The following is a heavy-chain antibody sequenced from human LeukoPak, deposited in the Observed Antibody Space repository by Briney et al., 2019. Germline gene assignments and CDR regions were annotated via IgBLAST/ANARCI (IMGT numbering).Heavy chain of an antibody. D-gene: IGHD1-26*01. V-gene: IGHV1-8*01. CDR1: GYTFTSYD. Sequence: ASVKVSCKASGYTFTSYDINWVRQATGQGLEWMGWMNPNSGNTGYAQKFQGRVTMTGSTSISTAYMELSSLRSEDTAMYYCARGLGSPVGRNYWGPGTLVTVSS. J-gene: IGHJ4*02. CDR3: ARGLGSPVGRNY. CDR2: MNPNSGNT.